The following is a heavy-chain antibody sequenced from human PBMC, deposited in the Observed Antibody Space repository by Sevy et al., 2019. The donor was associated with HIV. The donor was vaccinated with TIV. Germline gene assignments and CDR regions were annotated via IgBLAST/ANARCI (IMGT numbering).Heavy chain of an antibody. CDR3: ARDGIRRDYYHGMDV. J-gene: IGHJ6*02. CDR2: VYSSGRT. V-gene: IGHV4-61*02. CDR1: GDSISSGNHW. D-gene: IGHD3-10*01. Sequence: SETLSLTCTVSGDSISSGNHWWSWIRQPAGKRLEWIGRVYSSGRTMYNSSLKSRVTMSVDTSKNQFSLMVSSLIAADTAIYYCARDGIRRDYYHGMDVWGQWTTVTVSS.